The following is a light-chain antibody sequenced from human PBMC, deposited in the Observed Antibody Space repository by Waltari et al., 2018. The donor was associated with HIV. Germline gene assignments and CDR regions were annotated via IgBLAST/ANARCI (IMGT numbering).Light chain of an antibody. V-gene: IGKV3-15*01. Sequence: EIVMTQSPATLSVSLGERATLSCRASQSVRYNLAWYQQKPGQPPRLPIYSASTRGPGIPAMFSASWSVTEFTLTISSLQSEDFAVYYCQQYKYWHPSTFGQGTKVDIK. CDR3: QQYKYWHPST. CDR2: SAS. J-gene: IGKJ1*01. CDR1: QSVRYN.